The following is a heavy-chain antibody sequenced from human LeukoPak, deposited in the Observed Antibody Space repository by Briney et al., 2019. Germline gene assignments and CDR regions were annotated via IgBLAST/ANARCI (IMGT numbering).Heavy chain of an antibody. D-gene: IGHD2-21*02. CDR1: GGSISSYY. CDR2: IYYSGST. CDR3: ARTCGGDCYFPRGMDV. J-gene: IGHJ6*02. Sequence: SSETLSLTCTVSGGSISSYYWSWIRQPPGKGLEWIGYIYYSGSTNYNPSLKSRVTISVDTSKNQFSLKLSSVTAPDTAVYYCARTCGGDCYFPRGMDVWGQGTTVTVSS. V-gene: IGHV4-59*01.